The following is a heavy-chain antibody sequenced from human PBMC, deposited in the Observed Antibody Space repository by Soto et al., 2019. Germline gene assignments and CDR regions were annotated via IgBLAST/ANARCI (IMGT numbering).Heavy chain of an antibody. Sequence: VQLLESGGGLVQPGGSLRLSCVASGFTFSGNVMSWVRQAPGKGLEWISIISGSGGSTYYADSVKGRFTISRDNSNNTLYLQMHSLTAADTAVYYCAKNGCGGDCYSSVAGNWFDPWGQGTLVTVSS. V-gene: IGHV3-23*01. CDR1: GFTFSGNV. CDR2: ISGSGGST. CDR3: AKNGCGGDCYSSVAGNWFDP. J-gene: IGHJ5*02. D-gene: IGHD2-21*02.